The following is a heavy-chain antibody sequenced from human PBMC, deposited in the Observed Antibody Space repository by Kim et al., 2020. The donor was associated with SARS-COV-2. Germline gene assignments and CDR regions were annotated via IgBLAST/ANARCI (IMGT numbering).Heavy chain of an antibody. CDR3: ARDQRGLGVLDL. J-gene: IGHJ3*01. CDR2: IGGHNGIT. V-gene: IGHV1-18*01. D-gene: IGHD3-10*01. Sequence: ASVKVSCQASGDSFTGYGMSWVRQAPGQGLEWMGWIGGHNGITDFAPKVHGRVTMTIDTSSSTVYMDVWSLRSADTAVYFCARDQRGLGVLDLWGQGTMVTVSS. CDR1: GDSFTGYG.